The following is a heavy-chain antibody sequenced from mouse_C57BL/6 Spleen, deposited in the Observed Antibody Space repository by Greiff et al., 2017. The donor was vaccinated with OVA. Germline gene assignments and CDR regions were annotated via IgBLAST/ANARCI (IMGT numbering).Heavy chain of an antibody. Sequence: EVQLQQSGPELVKPGASVKISCKASGYTFTDYYMNWVKQSHGKSLEWIGDINPNNGGTSYNQKFKGKATLTVDTTSSTAYMKLRSLTSEDSAVDYSARDPGGYLDYWGHGTTLAVSS. J-gene: IGHJ2*01. V-gene: IGHV1-26*01. D-gene: IGHD1-1*02. CDR3: ARDPGGYLDY. CDR2: INPNNGGT. CDR1: GYTFTDYY.